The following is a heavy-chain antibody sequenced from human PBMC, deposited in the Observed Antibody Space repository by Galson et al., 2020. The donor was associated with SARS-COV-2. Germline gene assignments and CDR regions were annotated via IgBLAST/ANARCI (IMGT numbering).Heavy chain of an antibody. Sequence: SETLSLTCAVAGGSISSYNWWSWVRQPPGKGLEWIGEIFHRGDTNYNPSLQSRVAISVDKSKNQFSLKLSFVTAADTALYYCARGGGYYFDYWGRGTLVTVSS. CDR2: IFHRGDT. V-gene: IGHV4-4*02. CDR3: ARGGGYYFDY. CDR1: GGSISSYNW. J-gene: IGHJ4*02. D-gene: IGHD2-15*01.